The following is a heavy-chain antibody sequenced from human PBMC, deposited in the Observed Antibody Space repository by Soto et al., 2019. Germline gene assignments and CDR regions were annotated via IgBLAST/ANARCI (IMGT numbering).Heavy chain of an antibody. CDR1: GFSFGSYA. D-gene: IGHD3-3*01. Sequence: GGSLRLSXAASGFSFGSYALGWVRQAPGKGLEWVSTISGSDGKTFYADAVKGRFSISRDTSQNTLYLQMNSLRDDDTAIYYCARWSYLDYWGQGTRVTVSS. CDR2: ISGSDGKT. V-gene: IGHV3-23*01. CDR3: ARWSYLDY. J-gene: IGHJ4*02.